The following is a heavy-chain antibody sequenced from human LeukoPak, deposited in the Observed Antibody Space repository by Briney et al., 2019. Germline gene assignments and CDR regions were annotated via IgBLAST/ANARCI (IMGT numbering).Heavy chain of an antibody. J-gene: IGHJ3*02. CDR1: GGSFSGYY. Sequence: SETLSLTCAVYGGSFSGYYWSWIRQPPGKGLEWIGEINHSGSTNYNPSLKSRVTISVDTSKNQFSLKLSSVTAADTAVYYCARGKTIGYSSSWYGRGVFDIWGQGTMVTVSS. CDR3: ARGKTIGYSSSWYGRGVFDI. D-gene: IGHD6-13*01. CDR2: INHSGST. V-gene: IGHV4-34*01.